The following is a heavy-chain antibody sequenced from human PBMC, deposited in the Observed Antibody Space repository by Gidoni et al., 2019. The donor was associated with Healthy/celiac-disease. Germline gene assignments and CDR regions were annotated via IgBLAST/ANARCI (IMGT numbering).Heavy chain of an antibody. Sequence: QVQLQESGPGLVKPSQTLSLTCTVAGGSSSSGSNYWGWIRQPAGKGLEWIVRIYTSGSTNYNPSLKSRVTISVDTSKNQFSLKLSSVTAADTAVYYCARGYCSSTSCYSTVHWLDPWCQGTLVTVSS. CDR1: GGSSSSGSNY. D-gene: IGHD2-2*01. CDR2: IYTSGST. CDR3: ARGYCSSTSCYSTVHWLDP. V-gene: IGHV4-61*02. J-gene: IGHJ5*02.